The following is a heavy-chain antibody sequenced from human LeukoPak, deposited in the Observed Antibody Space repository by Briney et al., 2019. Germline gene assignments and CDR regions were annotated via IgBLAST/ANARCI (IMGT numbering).Heavy chain of an antibody. D-gene: IGHD6-6*01. V-gene: IGHV1-69*06. CDR3: ARAAYSSSYFDY. CDR1: GGTFSSYA. CDR2: IIPIFGTP. Sequence: WASVKVSCKASGGTFSSYAISWVRQAPGQGLEWMGGIIPIFGTPNYAQKFQGRVTITADKSTSTAYMELSSLRSEDTAVYYCARAAYSSSYFDYWGQGTLVTVSS. J-gene: IGHJ4*02.